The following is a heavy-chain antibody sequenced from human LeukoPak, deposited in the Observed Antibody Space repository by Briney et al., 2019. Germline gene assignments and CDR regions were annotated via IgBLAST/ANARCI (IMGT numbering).Heavy chain of an antibody. Sequence: SSETLSLTCTASGDSITTSKYYWGWIRQPPGKGLEWIGSVYYSGSTYYSPSLKSRVSISMDTSKNQFSLKLSSVTAADTAVYYCASRSSGWYLGPIDYWGQGTLVTVSS. V-gene: IGHV4-39*07. CDR2: VYYSGST. CDR1: GDSITTSKYY. J-gene: IGHJ4*02. CDR3: ASRSSGWYLGPIDY. D-gene: IGHD6-19*01.